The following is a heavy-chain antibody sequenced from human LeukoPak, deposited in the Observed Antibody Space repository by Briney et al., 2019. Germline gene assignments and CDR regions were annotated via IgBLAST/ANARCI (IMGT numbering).Heavy chain of an antibody. V-gene: IGHV4-61*01. Sequence: SQTLPLTCTVSGGSISSGSYYWSWIRQPPGKGLEWIGYIYYSGSTNYNPSLKSRVTISVDTSKNQFSLKLSSVTAADTAVYYCARRPYYYDSSGYYFAFDIWGQGTMVTVSS. CDR3: ARRPYYYDSSGYYFAFDI. D-gene: IGHD3-22*01. J-gene: IGHJ3*02. CDR2: IYYSGST. CDR1: GGSISSGSYY.